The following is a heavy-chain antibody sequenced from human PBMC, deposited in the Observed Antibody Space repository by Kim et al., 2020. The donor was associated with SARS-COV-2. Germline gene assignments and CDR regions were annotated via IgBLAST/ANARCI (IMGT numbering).Heavy chain of an antibody. CDR3: ARVSFSGQLLWFGELRYDMDY. CDR1: GYTFTSYA. J-gene: IGHJ4*02. D-gene: IGHD3-10*01. V-gene: IGHV7-4-1*02. Sequence: ASVKVSCKASGYTFTSYAMNWVRQAPGQGLEWMGWINTNTGNPTYAQGFTGRFVFSLDTSVSTAYLQISSLKAEDTAVYYCARVSFSGQLLWFGELRYDMDYWGQGTLVTVSS. CDR2: INTNTGNP.